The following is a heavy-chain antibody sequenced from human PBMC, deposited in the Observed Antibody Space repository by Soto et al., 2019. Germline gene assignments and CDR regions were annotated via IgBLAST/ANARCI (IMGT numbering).Heavy chain of an antibody. CDR1: GGSFSGYY. V-gene: IGHV4-34*01. J-gene: IGHJ5*02. CDR3: ARGSWGYSSSLKWFDP. D-gene: IGHD6-13*01. Sequence: QVQLQQWGAGLLKPSETLSLTCAVYGGSFSGYYWSWIRQPPGKGLEWIGEINHSGSTNYNPSLKSRVTISVDTSNNQFSLKLSSVTAADTAVYYCARGSWGYSSSLKWFDPWGQGTLVTVSS. CDR2: INHSGST.